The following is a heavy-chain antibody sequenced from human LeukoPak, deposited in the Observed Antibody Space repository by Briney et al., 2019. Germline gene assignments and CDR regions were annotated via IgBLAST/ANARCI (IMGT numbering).Heavy chain of an antibody. V-gene: IGHV3-23*01. D-gene: IGHD1-26*01. CDR3: AKSMSGSYSSFDY. Sequence: GGTLRLSCAASGFTFSSYGMSWVRQAPGKGLEWVSAISGSGGSTYYADSVKGRFTISRDNSKNTLYLQMNSLRAEDTAVYYCAKSMSGSYSSFDYWGQGTLVTVSS. CDR2: ISGSGGST. CDR1: GFTFSSYG. J-gene: IGHJ4*02.